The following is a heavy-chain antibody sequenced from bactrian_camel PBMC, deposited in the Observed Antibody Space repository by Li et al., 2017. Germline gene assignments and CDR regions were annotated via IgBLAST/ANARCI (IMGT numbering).Heavy chain of an antibody. V-gene: IGHV3S53*01. CDR1: GFAYFCMYD. Sequence: HVQLVESGGGSVQAGQSLRLSCDGSGFAYFCMYDFFRYRRAPGKEREESEFVSAIDADGRTSYADSVQGRFTISQNLAKNKVYLQMNSLRPEDTAMYYCAANLRYSGSWCSEISESYYSYWGQGTQVTVS. J-gene: IGHJ4*01. CDR2: IDADGRT. CDR3: AANLRYSGSWCSEISESYYSY. D-gene: IGHD3*01.